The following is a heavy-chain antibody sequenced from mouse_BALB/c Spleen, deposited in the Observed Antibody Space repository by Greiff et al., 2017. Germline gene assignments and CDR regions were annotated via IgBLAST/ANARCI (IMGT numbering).Heavy chain of an antibody. J-gene: IGHJ2*01. CDR1: GFTFSSYA. CDR3: ARKGDYYGLFDY. D-gene: IGHD1-2*01. V-gene: IGHV5-9-4*01. CDR2: ISSGGSYT. Sequence: DVKLVESGGGLVKPGGSLKLSCAASGFTFSSYAMSWVRQSPEKRLEWVAEISSGGSYTYYPDTVTGRFTISRDNAKNTLYLEMSSLRSEDTAMYYCARKGDYYGLFDYWGQGTTLTVSS.